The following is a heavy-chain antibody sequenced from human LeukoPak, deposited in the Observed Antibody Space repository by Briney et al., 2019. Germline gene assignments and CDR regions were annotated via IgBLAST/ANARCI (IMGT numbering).Heavy chain of an antibody. V-gene: IGHV4-34*01. CDR2: INHSGST. CDR1: GVSFSGYY. D-gene: IGHD3-22*01. J-gene: IGHJ6*03. Sequence: PSETLSLTCAVYGVSFSGYYWSWIRQPPGKGLEWIGEINHSGSTNYNPSLKSRVTISVDTSKNQFSLNLRSLTAADTAVYYCARGRQEVSMIVVVMTAVSYYLDVWGKGTTVTVS. CDR3: ARGRQEVSMIVVVMTAVSYYLDV.